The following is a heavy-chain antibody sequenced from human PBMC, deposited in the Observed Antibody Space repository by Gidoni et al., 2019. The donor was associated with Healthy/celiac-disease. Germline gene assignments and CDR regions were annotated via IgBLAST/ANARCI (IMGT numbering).Heavy chain of an antibody. CDR3: ARGAGGYCSGGSCYSGRQKTNWFDP. CDR1: RGSFSGYY. Sequence: QLQQSGAGLLKPSETLSLTCAVSRGSFSGYYCSWNRQPPGKGLEWIGEINHSGSTNYNRSLNSRVTVSVDTSKNQFSLKLSAVTAADTAVYYCARGAGGYCSGGSCYSGRQKTNWFDPWGQGTLVTVSS. D-gene: IGHD2-15*01. J-gene: IGHJ5*02. V-gene: IGHV4-34*01. CDR2: INHSGST.